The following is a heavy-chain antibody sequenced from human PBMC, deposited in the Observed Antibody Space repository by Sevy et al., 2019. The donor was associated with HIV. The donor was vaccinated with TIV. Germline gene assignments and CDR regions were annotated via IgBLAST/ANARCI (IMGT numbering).Heavy chain of an antibody. V-gene: IGHV1-46*01. Sequence: ASVKVSCKASGYTFTSYYMHWVRQAPGQGLEWMGIINPSGGSTSYAQKFQGRVTMTRDTSTSTVYMELSSLRSEDTAVYYCARVNPIAAAAGSVIGFDPWGQGTLVTVSS. D-gene: IGHD6-13*01. CDR2: INPSGGST. CDR3: ARVNPIAAAAGSVIGFDP. J-gene: IGHJ5*02. CDR1: GYTFTSYY.